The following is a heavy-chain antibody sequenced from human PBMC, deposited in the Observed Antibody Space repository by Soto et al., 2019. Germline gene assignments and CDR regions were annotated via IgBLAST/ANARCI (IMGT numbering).Heavy chain of an antibody. V-gene: IGHV4-31*03. D-gene: IGHD2-2*01. CDR1: GGSISSGGYY. J-gene: IGHJ4*02. Sequence: SETLSLTCTVSGGSISSGGYYWSWIRQHPGKGLEWIGYIYYSGSTYYNPSLKSRVTISVDTSKNQFSLKLSSVTAADTAVYYCARAVVGNKKIDYWGQGTLVTVSS. CDR2: IYYSGST. CDR3: ARAVVGNKKIDY.